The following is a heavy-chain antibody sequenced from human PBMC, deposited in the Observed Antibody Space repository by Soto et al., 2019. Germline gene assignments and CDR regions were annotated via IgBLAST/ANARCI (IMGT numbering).Heavy chain of an antibody. Sequence: PGGSLRLSCAASGFTVSSNYMSWVRQAPGKGLEWVSVIYSGGSTYYADSVKGRFTISRDNSKNTLYLQMNSLRAEDTAVYYCTRLSTNAPYDACDIWGQGTMVTVSS. D-gene: IGHD2-8*01. CDR3: TRLSTNAPYDACDI. J-gene: IGHJ3*02. V-gene: IGHV3-53*01. CDR1: GFTVSSNY. CDR2: IYSGGST.